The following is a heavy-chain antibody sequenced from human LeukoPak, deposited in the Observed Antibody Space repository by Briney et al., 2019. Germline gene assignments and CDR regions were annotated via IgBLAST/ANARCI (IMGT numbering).Heavy chain of an antibody. V-gene: IGHV3-11*06. Sequence: PGESLRLSCAASGFTFSDDYMSWIRQAPGKGLEWVSSISSSSSYIYYADSVKGRFTISRDNAKNSLYLQMNSLRAEDTAVYYCARVKGSPSSTFYFDYWGQRTLVTVSS. CDR1: GFTFSDDY. J-gene: IGHJ4*02. CDR2: ISSSSSYI. D-gene: IGHD6-6*01. CDR3: ARVKGSPSSTFYFDY.